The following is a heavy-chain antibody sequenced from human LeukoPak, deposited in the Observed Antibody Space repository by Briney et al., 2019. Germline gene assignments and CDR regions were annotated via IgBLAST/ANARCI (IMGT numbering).Heavy chain of an antibody. Sequence: SETLSLTCTVSGGSISSSSYYWGWIRQPPGKGLERIGSIYYSGSTYYNPPLKSRVTISVDTSKNQFSLKLSSVTAADTAVYYCARLDWGTYYDFWSGYVVTNWFDPWGQGTLVTASS. CDR2: IYYSGST. CDR1: GGSISSSSYY. CDR3: ARLDWGTYYDFWSGYVVTNWFDP. V-gene: IGHV4-39*01. J-gene: IGHJ5*02. D-gene: IGHD3-3*01.